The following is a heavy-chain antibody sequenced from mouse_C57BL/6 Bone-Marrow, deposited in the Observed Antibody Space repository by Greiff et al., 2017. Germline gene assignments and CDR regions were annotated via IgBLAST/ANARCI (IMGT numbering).Heavy chain of an antibody. V-gene: IGHV14-1*01. D-gene: IGHD1-1*01. CDR3: TTAAFYGSSPSYFDY. CDR1: GFNIKDYY. Sequence: EVQLQESGAELVRPGASVKLFCTASGFNIKDYYMHWVKQRPEQGLEWIGRFDLEDGDTAYAPKFPGKATMNADTSSNSAYLQLSSLTSEDTAVYYCTTAAFYGSSPSYFDYWGQDTTLTGSS. CDR2: FDLEDGDT. J-gene: IGHJ2*01.